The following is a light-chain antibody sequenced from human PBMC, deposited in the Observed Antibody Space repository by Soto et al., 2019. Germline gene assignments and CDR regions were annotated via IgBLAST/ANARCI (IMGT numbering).Light chain of an antibody. Sequence: QSVLTQPASVSGSPGQSITISCTGTSSNVGSYKLVSWYQQHPGKAPKLMIFEVNKRPSGVSNRFSGSKSGNTASLTISGLRVEDEADYYCCSSGGSPTYVFGTWTKV. CDR3: CSSGGSPTYV. CDR2: EVN. CDR1: SSNVGSYKL. J-gene: IGLJ1*01. V-gene: IGLV2-23*02.